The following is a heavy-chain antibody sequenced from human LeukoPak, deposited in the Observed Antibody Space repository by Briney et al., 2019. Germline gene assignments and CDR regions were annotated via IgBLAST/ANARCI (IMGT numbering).Heavy chain of an antibody. J-gene: IGHJ6*02. D-gene: IGHD2-15*01. CDR3: ARDCSGGSCYYGMDV. CDR1: GFTFSDYY. V-gene: IGHV3-11*01. CDR2: ISSSGSTI. Sequence: GGSLRLSCAASGFTFSDYYMSWIRQAPGKGLEWVSYISSSGSTIYYADSVKGRFTISRDNATNSLYLQMNSLRAEDTAVYYCARDCSGGSCYYGMDVWGQGTTVTVSS.